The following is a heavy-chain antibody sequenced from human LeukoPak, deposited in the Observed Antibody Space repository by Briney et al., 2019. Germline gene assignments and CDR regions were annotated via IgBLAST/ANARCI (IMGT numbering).Heavy chain of an antibody. J-gene: IGHJ4*02. CDR3: ARGLLWFGELSFE. Sequence: GGSLRLSCTASGFTFGDYAMSWVRQAPGKGLEWVGFIRSKAYGGTTEYAASVKGRFTISRDDSKSIAYLQMNSLKTEDTAVYYCARGLLWFGELSFEWGQGTLVTVSS. V-gene: IGHV3-49*04. D-gene: IGHD3-10*01. CDR2: IRSKAYGGTT. CDR1: GFTFGDYA.